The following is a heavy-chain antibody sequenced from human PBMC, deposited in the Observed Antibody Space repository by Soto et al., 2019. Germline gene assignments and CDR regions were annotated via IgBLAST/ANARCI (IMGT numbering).Heavy chain of an antibody. Sequence: EVQLLESGGGLVQPGGSLRLSCAASGFTFSSYAMSWVRQAPGEGLVWVSAISGSGGSTYYADSVKGRFTISRDNSKNTLYLQMNSLRAEDTAVYYCAKPPYSSSWYFDYWGQGTLVTVSS. CDR2: ISGSGGST. V-gene: IGHV3-23*01. CDR1: GFTFSSYA. J-gene: IGHJ4*02. CDR3: AKPPYSSSWYFDY. D-gene: IGHD6-13*01.